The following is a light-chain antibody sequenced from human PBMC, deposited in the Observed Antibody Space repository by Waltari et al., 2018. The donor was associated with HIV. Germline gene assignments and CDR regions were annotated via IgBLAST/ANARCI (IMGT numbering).Light chain of an antibody. V-gene: IGLV1-44*01. CDR2: SNI. CDR1: TSNIGTNN. Sequence: QSVLTQPPSASGTPGQRIIISCSGSTSNIGTNNVNWYQQLPGTTPRLLMHSNIRRPSGVTDRFSGYRSGTSASLAIGGLQSEDEADYYGSAWDASLGAWMFGGGTKLTVL. J-gene: IGLJ3*02. CDR3: SAWDASLGAWM.